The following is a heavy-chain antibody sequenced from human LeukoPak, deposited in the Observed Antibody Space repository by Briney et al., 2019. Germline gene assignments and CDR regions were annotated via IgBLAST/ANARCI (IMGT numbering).Heavy chain of an antibody. CDR1: GDSVSSNGAD. CDR3: ARDRAAWDAYSLYGMDV. Sequence: SQTLSLTCAISGDSVSSNGADWNWIRQSPSIGLKWLGRTYYRSKWYSEYAVSVKSRITINPDTSKNQFSLQLNSVIPEDTAVYYCARDRAAWDAYSLYGMDVWGQGTTVTVSS. J-gene: IGHJ6*02. V-gene: IGHV6-1*01. D-gene: IGHD5-24*01. CDR2: TYYRSKWYS.